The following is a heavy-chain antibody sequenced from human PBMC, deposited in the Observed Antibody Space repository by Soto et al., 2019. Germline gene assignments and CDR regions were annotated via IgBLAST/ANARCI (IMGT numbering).Heavy chain of an antibody. CDR1: GGSFSGYY. Sequence: SETLSLTCAVYGGSFSGYYWSWIRQPPGKGLEWIGEINHSGSTNYNPSLKSRVTISVDTSKNQFSLKLSSVTAADTAVYYCARRTYYYYGMDVWGQGTTVTVXS. CDR2: INHSGST. J-gene: IGHJ6*02. V-gene: IGHV4-34*01. D-gene: IGHD1-7*01. CDR3: ARRTYYYYGMDV.